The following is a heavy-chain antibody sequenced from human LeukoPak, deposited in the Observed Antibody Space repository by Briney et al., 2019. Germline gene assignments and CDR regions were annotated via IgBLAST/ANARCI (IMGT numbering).Heavy chain of an antibody. CDR3: ARAIGAFDI. V-gene: IGHV4-59*01. CDR1: GGSISSYY. J-gene: IGHJ3*02. Sequence: SETLSLTCTVPGGSISSYYWSWIRQPPGKGLEWIGYIYYSGSTNYNPSLKSRVTISVDTSKNQFSLKLSSVTAADTAVYYCARAIGAFDIWGQGTMVTVSS. CDR2: IYYSGST. D-gene: IGHD2-21*01.